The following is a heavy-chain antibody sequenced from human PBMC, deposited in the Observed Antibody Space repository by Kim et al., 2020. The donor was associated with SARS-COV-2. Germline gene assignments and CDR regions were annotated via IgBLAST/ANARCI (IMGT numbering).Heavy chain of an antibody. Sequence: TTHAYSVKGRFSISRDNSKNTLHLQMNSRRAEDTAIYYCAKDGRWGGGYWGQGTRVTVSS. CDR3: AKDGRWGGGY. V-gene: IGHV3-23*01. D-gene: IGHD3-16*01. CDR2: T. J-gene: IGHJ4*02.